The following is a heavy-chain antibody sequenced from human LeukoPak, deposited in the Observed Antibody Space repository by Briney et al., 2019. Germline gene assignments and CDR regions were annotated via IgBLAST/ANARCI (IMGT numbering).Heavy chain of an antibody. D-gene: IGHD1-20*01. CDR3: ATITGSPDY. J-gene: IGHJ4*02. CDR2: ISHDGENK. Sequence: GGSLRLSCAASGFTINKYGIHWVRQAPGKGLEWVALISHDGENKFYADSVKGRFTVSRDNSKNTVYLQMGSLRAEDTSLYYCATITGSPDYWGQGSLVTVSS. V-gene: IGHV3-30*02. CDR1: GFTINKYG.